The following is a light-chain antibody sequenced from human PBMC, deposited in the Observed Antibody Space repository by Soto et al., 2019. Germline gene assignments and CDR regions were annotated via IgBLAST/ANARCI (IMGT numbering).Light chain of an antibody. CDR1: QSISTF. V-gene: IGKV1-39*01. Sequence: DIQMTQSPSSLSASVGDRVTITCRASQSISTFLLWYQQKPGKAPKGLIYSASSLESGVPSRFSGSGSGTDFTLTISSLQPEDFATYHCQQSHSSPLTFGGGTKVEMK. J-gene: IGKJ4*01. CDR3: QQSHSSPLT. CDR2: SAS.